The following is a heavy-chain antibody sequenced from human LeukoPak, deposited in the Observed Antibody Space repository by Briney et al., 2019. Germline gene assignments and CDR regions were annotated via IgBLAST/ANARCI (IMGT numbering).Heavy chain of an antibody. CDR3: ARVGATTIDY. CDR1: GYTFTGYY. Sequence: EASVKVSCKASGYTFTGYYMHWVRQAPGQGLEWMGWINPNSGGTNYAQKFQGRVTMTTDTSTSTAYMELRSLRSDDTAVYYCARVGATTIDYWGQGPLVTVSS. V-gene: IGHV1-2*02. J-gene: IGHJ4*02. CDR2: INPNSGGT. D-gene: IGHD1-26*01.